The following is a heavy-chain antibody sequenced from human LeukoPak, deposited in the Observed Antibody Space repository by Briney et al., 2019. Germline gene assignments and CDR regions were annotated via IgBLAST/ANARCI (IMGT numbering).Heavy chain of an antibody. CDR2: IRYDGSNK. D-gene: IGHD3-10*01. Sequence: PGGSLRLSCAATGFTFSSYGMHWVRQAPGKGLEWVAFIRYDGSNKYYADSVKGRFTISRDNSKNTLYLQMNSLRAEDTAVYYCAKDPHYYGSGSWFDYWGQGTLVTVSS. CDR3: AKDPHYYGSGSWFDY. CDR1: GFTFSSYG. V-gene: IGHV3-30*02. J-gene: IGHJ4*02.